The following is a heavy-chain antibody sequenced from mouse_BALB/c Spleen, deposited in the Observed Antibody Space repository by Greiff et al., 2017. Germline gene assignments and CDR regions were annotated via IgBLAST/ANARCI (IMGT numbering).Heavy chain of an antibody. J-gene: IGHJ2*01. CDR2: IDPANGNT. CDR1: GFNIKDTY. CDR3: ASGYVDYFDY. D-gene: IGHD2-2*01. V-gene: IGHV14-3*02. Sequence: VQLQQSGAELVKPGASVKLSCTASGFNIKDTYMHWVKQRPEQGLEWIGRIDPANGNTKYDPKFQGKATIAADTSSNTAYLQLSSLTSEDTAVYYCASGYVDYFDYWGQGTTLTVSS.